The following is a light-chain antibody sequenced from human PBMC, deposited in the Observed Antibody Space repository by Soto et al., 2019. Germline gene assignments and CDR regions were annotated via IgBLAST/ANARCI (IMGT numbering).Light chain of an antibody. J-gene: IGKJ5*01. CDR2: DAS. V-gene: IGKV3-20*01. CDR1: QSVSSF. Sequence: EIELTQSPATLSLSPGERSTLSCRASQSVSSFLVWYQQKPGQAPRLLIYDASSRATGIPDRFSGGGSGTDFTLTISRLEPEDFAVYYCQQYGSSPPITFGQGTRLEIK. CDR3: QQYGSSPPIT.